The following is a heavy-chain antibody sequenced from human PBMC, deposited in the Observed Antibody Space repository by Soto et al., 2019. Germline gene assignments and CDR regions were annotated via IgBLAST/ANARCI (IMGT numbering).Heavy chain of an antibody. CDR2: MNPNSGNT. D-gene: IGHD1-26*01. J-gene: IGHJ4*02. CDR3: ESGPVGATAGPIDY. V-gene: IGHV1-8*01. CDR1: GYTFTSYD. Sequence: QVQLVQSGAEVKKPGSSVKVSCKASGYTFTSYDINWVRQATGQGLEWMGWMNPNSGNTGYAQKFQGRVTMTSNTSISTAYRGLSSLRSEYTAVYYCESGPVGATAGPIDYWGQGTLVTVSS.